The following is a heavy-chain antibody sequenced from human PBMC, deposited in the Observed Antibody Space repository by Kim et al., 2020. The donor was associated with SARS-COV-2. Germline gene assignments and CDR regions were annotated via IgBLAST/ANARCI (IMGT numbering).Heavy chain of an antibody. CDR3: ARWSLYGSGSYSYGMDV. V-gene: IGHV4-34*01. CDR2: INHSGST. D-gene: IGHD3-10*01. J-gene: IGHJ6*02. CDR1: GGSFSGYY. Sequence: SETLSLTCAVYGGSFSGYYWSWIRQPPGKGLEWIGEINHSGSTNYNPSLKSRVTISVDTSKNQFSLKLSSVTAADTAVYYCARWSLYGSGSYSYGMDVWGQGTTVTVSS.